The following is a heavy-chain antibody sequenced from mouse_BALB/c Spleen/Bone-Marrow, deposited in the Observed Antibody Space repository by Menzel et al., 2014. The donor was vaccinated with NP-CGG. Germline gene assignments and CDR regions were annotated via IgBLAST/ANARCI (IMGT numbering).Heavy chain of an antibody. D-gene: IGHD2-14*01. J-gene: IGHJ2*01. CDR1: GFDFSRYW. CDR2: INPDSSTI. Sequence: VQLKDSGGGLVRPGGSLKLSCAASGFDFSRYWMSWVRQAPGKGLEWIGEINPDSSTINYTPSLKDKFITSRDNAKNTLYLQMSKVRSEDTALYYCARPVYRYDPPAYWGQGTTLTVSS. CDR3: ARPVYRYDPPAY. V-gene: IGHV4-1*02.